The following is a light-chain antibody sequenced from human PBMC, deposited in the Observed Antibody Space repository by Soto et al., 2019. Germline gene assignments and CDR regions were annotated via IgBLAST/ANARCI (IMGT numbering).Light chain of an antibody. CDR2: DNH. Sequence: QSVLTQPPSVSAAPGQKVTISCSGGASNIGSNSLSWYRQFPGSSPMLVIYDNHKRPSGISARFSASKSDTSATLVITGLRTGDEADYYCGAWDNNLSAGVFGSGTKLTVL. V-gene: IGLV1-51*01. CDR1: ASNIGSNS. CDR3: GAWDNNLSAGV. J-gene: IGLJ1*01.